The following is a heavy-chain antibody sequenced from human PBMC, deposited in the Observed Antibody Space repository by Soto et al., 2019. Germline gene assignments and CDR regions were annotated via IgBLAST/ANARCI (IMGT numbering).Heavy chain of an antibody. CDR1: GGTFSSYA. V-gene: IGHV1-69*01. CDR2: IIPIFGTA. D-gene: IGHD3-3*01. Sequence: VKVSCKASGGTFSSYAISWVRQAPGQGLEWMGGIIPIFGTANYAQKFQGRVTITADESTSTAYMELSSLRSEDTAVYYCARDPGNDFWSGYSPYYYYYGMDVWGQGTTVTVSS. CDR3: ARDPGNDFWSGYSPYYYYYGMDV. J-gene: IGHJ6*02.